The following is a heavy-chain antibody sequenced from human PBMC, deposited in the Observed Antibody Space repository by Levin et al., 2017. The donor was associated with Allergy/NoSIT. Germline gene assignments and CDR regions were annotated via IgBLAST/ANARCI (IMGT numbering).Heavy chain of an antibody. CDR3: ARGVEYCSSSNCYFSVLRLDP. V-gene: IGHV4-4*02. D-gene: IGHD2-2*01. CDR1: GGSIISSDW. CDR2: IHHTGTT. Sequence: SETLSLTCAVSGGSIISSDWWSWVRQPPGTALEWIGEIHHTGTTNYNPSLKTQVTISVDKSRNQFSLKLSSVTAADTAVYYCARGVEYCSSSNCYFSVLRLDPWGQGTLVTVSS. J-gene: IGHJ5*02.